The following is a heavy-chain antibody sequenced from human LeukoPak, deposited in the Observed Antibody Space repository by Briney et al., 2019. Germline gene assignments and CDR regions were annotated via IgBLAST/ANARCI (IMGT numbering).Heavy chain of an antibody. V-gene: IGHV3-7*01. CDR3: AREYSRGVIRDYFDY. Sequence: GGSLRLSCAASGFTFSSYWMSWVRQAPGKGLEWVANINQDGSEKYYVDSVKGRFTISRDNAKNSLYLQMNSLRAEDTAVYYCAREYSRGVIRDYFDYWGQGTLVTVSS. D-gene: IGHD3-10*01. J-gene: IGHJ4*02. CDR2: INQDGSEK. CDR1: GFTFSSYW.